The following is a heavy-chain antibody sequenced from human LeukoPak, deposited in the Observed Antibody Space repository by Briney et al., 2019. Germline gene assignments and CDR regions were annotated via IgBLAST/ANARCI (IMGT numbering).Heavy chain of an antibody. J-gene: IGHJ4*02. D-gene: IGHD6-19*01. CDR1: GFSVRSFG. CDR2: ISLNGETT. V-gene: IGHV3-23*01. CDR3: AQGFSSGWYPY. Sequence: QPGGSLRLSCAVSGFSVRSFGMSWVRQAPGKGLEWISAISLNGETTWYADSVKGRFIISRDNSKNTLYLRLTSLRAEDTAVYYCAQGFSSGWYPYWGQGSLVSVSS.